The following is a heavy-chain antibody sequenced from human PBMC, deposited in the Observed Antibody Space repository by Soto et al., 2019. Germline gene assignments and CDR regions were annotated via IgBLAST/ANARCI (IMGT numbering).Heavy chain of an antibody. V-gene: IGHV3-11*01. J-gene: IGHJ4*02. Sequence: PGGSLSLYCAASGFTFSDYYMTWIRQAPGKGLEWVSYISSSGNTIYYAGSVKGRFTISRDNAKNSLYLQMNSLRAEDTAVYYCARGRYYNSGSYSRFDYWGQGTVVTVSS. CDR3: ARGRYYNSGSYSRFDY. D-gene: IGHD3-10*01. CDR1: GFTFSDYY. CDR2: ISSSGNTI.